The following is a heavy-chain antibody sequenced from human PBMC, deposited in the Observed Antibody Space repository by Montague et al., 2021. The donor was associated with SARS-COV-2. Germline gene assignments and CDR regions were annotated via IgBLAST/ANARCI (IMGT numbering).Heavy chain of an antibody. CDR1: DGSFSGYY. CDR2: INHGGST. J-gene: IGHJ6*03. Sequence: SETLSLTCAVHDGSFSGYYWNWIRQRPGKGLEWIGEINHGGSTNYNPSLKNRLTISADTSKNQFSLKLTSVAATDTAVYYCARLRDGVVPSPILGIGPYFTYSYMDVWGKGTTVTVS. CDR3: ARLRDGVVPSPILGIGPYFTYSYMDV. V-gene: IGHV4-34*01. D-gene: IGHD2-15*01.